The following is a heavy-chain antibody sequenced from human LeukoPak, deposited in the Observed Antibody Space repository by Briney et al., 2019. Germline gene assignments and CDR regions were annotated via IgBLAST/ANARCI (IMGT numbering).Heavy chain of an antibody. CDR3: AKSMIVVKAAPARGAFDI. CDR2: ISGSGGST. J-gene: IGHJ3*02. CDR1: GFTFSSYG. D-gene: IGHD3-22*01. Sequence: GGTLRLSCAASGFTFSSYGMSWVRQAPGKGLEWVSAISGSGGSTYYADSVKGRFTISRDNSKNTLYLQMNSLRAEDTAVYYCAKSMIVVKAAPARGAFDIWGQGTMVTVSS. V-gene: IGHV3-23*01.